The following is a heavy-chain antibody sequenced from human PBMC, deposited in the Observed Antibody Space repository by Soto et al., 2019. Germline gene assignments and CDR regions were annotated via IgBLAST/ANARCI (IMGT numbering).Heavy chain of an antibody. CDR1: GFTFSDYY. Sequence: AGEPLRLSCAASGFTFSDYYMSWIRQAPGKGLEWVSYISSSGSTIYYADSVKGRFTISRDNAKNSLYLQMNSLRAEDTAVYYCARDSSSWYFDYWGQGTLVTVSS. D-gene: IGHD6-13*01. CDR2: ISSSGSTI. J-gene: IGHJ4*02. CDR3: ARDSSSWYFDY. V-gene: IGHV3-11*01.